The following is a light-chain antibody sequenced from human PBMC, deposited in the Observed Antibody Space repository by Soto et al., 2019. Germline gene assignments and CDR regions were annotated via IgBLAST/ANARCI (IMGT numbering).Light chain of an antibody. V-gene: IGKV1-6*01. CDR3: LLDFSYFWA. CDR1: QDIRSV. J-gene: IGKJ1*01. CDR2: AAS. Sequence: ITMTQSPAAVSASVGDRVTITCRASQDIRSVLGWYQQKPGKVPKLLIYAASTLQSGVPSRFSGSRSGTDFTLTISSLQPEDFATYYCLLDFSYFWAFGQGTKVDIK.